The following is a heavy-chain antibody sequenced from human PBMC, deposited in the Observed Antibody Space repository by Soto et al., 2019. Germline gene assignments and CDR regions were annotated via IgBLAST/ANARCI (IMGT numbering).Heavy chain of an antibody. D-gene: IGHD3-10*01. V-gene: IGHV1-3*01. J-gene: IGHJ6*03. CDR1: GYTFTSYA. Sequence: ASVKVSCKASGYTFTSYAMHWVRQAPGQRLEWMGWINAGNGNTKYSQKFQGRVTITRDTSASTAYMELSSLRSEDTAVYYCAIDSGDLPYYYYMDVWGKGTTVPVSS. CDR3: AIDSGDLPYYYYMDV. CDR2: INAGNGNT.